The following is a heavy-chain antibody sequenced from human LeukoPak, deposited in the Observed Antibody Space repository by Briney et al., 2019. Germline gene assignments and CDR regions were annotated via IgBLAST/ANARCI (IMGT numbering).Heavy chain of an antibody. J-gene: IGHJ4*02. CDR3: ARVRGNYFPDY. CDR2: IYYTGST. D-gene: IGHD4-11*01. Sequence: SETLSLTCTVSGGSISSYYWSWIRQPPGKGLEWIGYIYYTGSTNYNPSLKSRVTISVDTSKNQFSLKLSSVTAADTAVYYCARVRGNYFPDYWGQGTLGTVSS. V-gene: IGHV4-59*01. CDR1: GGSISSYY.